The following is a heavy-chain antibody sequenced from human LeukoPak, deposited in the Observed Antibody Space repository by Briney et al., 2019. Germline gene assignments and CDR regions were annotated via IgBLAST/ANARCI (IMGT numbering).Heavy chain of an antibody. Sequence: SETLSLTCSVSGDSISSYYWSWVRQPAGKGLEWIGRIYTSGSPNYNPSLKSRVTMSVDTSKNQVSLKLSSVTAADTAVYYCAREWYCSSTSCYPQLYYYYYMDVWGKGTTVTVSS. V-gene: IGHV4-4*07. J-gene: IGHJ6*03. D-gene: IGHD2-2*01. CDR2: IYTSGSP. CDR1: GDSISSYY. CDR3: AREWYCSSTSCYPQLYYYYYMDV.